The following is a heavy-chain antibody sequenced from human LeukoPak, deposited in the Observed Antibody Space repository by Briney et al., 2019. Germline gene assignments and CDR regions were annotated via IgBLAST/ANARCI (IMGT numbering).Heavy chain of an antibody. CDR3: ARDHAGYDYVWGSLFDY. V-gene: IGHV3-7*01. D-gene: IGHD3-16*01. J-gene: IGHJ4*02. CDR2: IKQDGSEK. CDR1: GFTFSSYW. Sequence: GGSLRLSCAASGFTFSSYWMSWVRQAPGKGLEWVANIKQDGSEKYYVDSVKGRFTISRDNAKNSLYLQMNSLRAEDTAVYYCARDHAGYDYVWGSLFDYWGQGTLVTVSS.